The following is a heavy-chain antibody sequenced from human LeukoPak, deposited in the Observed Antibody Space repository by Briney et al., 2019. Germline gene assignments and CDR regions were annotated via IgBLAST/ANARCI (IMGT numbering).Heavy chain of an antibody. Sequence: PGGSLRLSCAASGFTFSSYAMSWVRQAPGKGLEWVSAISGSGGSTYYADSVKGRFTISRGNSKNTLYLQMNSLRAEDTAVYYCAKSRAVAGTVWFDPWGQGTLVTVSS. CDR2: ISGSGGST. CDR1: GFTFSSYA. V-gene: IGHV3-23*01. D-gene: IGHD6-19*01. J-gene: IGHJ5*02. CDR3: AKSRAVAGTVWFDP.